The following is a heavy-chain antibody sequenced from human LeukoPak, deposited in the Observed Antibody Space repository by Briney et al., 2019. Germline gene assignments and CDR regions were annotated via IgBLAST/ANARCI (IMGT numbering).Heavy chain of an antibody. V-gene: IGHV3-23*01. D-gene: IGHD3-10*01. Sequence: PGGSLRLSCAASGFTFNNYAMSWVRQAPGKGLEWLSAISAGDGVTYYADSVKGRYTISRDNSKKKVFLQMNSLRAEDTAVYYCARDSSSRGPYYFDYWGQGTLVTVSS. CDR1: GFTFNNYA. J-gene: IGHJ4*02. CDR2: ISAGDGVT. CDR3: ARDSSSRGPYYFDY.